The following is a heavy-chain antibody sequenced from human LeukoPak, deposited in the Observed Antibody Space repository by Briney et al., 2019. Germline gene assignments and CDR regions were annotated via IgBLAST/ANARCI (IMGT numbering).Heavy chain of an antibody. CDR3: AKGGATVIDY. CDR2: INSDGSST. CDR1: GFTFSNYW. J-gene: IGHJ4*02. D-gene: IGHD4-17*01. V-gene: IGHV3-74*01. Sequence: GGSLRLSRAASGFTFSNYWMHWVRQAPGKGLVWVSRINSDGSSTTSADSVKGRFTISRDNAKNTLYLQMNSLRAEDTAVYYCAKGGATVIDYWGQGSLVTVSS.